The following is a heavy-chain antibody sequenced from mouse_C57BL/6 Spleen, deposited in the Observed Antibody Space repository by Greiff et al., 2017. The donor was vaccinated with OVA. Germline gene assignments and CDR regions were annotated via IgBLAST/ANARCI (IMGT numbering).Heavy chain of an antibody. CDR3: ARPAYYGGYYFDY. CDR1: GFNIKNTY. CDR2: IDPANGNT. D-gene: IGHD1-1*01. V-gene: IGHV14-3*01. Sequence: VHVKQSVAELVRPGASVKLSCTASGFNIKNTYMHWVKQRPEQGLEWIGRIDPANGNTKYAPKFQGKATITADTSSNTAYLQLSSLTSEDTAIYYCARPAYYGGYYFDYWGQGTTLTVSS. J-gene: IGHJ2*01.